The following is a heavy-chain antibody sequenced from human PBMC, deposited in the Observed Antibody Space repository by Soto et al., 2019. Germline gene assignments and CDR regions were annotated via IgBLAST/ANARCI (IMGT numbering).Heavy chain of an antibody. CDR2: IYYSGST. J-gene: IGHJ3*02. CDR3: ARERITMIVVVMDAFDI. CDR1: GGSISSSSYY. D-gene: IGHD3-22*01. Sequence: SETLSLTCTVSGGSISSSSYYWGWIRQPPGKGLEWIGSIYYSGSTYYNPSLKSRVTISVDTSKNQFSLKLSSVTAADTAVYYCARERITMIVVVMDAFDIWGQGTMVTVSS. V-gene: IGHV4-39*01.